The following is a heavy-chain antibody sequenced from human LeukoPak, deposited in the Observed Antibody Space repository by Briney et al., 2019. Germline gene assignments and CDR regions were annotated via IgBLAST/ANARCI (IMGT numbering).Heavy chain of an antibody. CDR2: INSDGSST. CDR3: ARSAPAGFSYYSYYMDV. V-gene: IGHV3-74*03. CDR1: GFTFSNYW. D-gene: IGHD6-13*01. J-gene: IGHJ6*03. Sequence: GGSLRLSCAASGFTFSNYWMHWVRQAPGKGLLWVSRINSDGSSTTYADSVKGRFTISRDNAKNTVYLQMNSLRAEDTAVYYCARSAPAGFSYYSYYMDVWGKGTTVTISS.